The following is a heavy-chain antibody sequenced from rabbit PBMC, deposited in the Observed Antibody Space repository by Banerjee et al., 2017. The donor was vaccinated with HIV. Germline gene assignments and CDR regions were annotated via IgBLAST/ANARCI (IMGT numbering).Heavy chain of an antibody. V-gene: IGHV1S45*01. CDR2: IYAGNNGSP. CDR1: GFSFSSSYY. J-gene: IGHJ4*01. Sequence: QEQLVESGGDLVKPGASLTLTCTASGFSFSSSYYMCWVRQAPGKGLEWIGCIYAGNNGSPYYASWAKGRFTISKTSSTTVTLQMTSLTAADTATYFCARAGSGYRQFDLWGQGTLVTVS. D-gene: IGHD8-1*01. CDR3: ARAGSGYRQFDL.